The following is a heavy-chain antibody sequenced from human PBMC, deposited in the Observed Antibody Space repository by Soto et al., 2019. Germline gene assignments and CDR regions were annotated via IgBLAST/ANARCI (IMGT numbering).Heavy chain of an antibody. J-gene: IGHJ1*01. CDR3: ATNGDYYDTSGPKYFHH. CDR1: GGSISTGGYY. V-gene: IGHV4-31*03. D-gene: IGHD3-22*01. Sequence: QVQLQESGPGLVKPSQTLSLTCTVSGGSISTGGYYWNWIRQHPGKGLECIGYIYYSGSTYYNPSLMSRVTISVDTSKNQFSLKLSSVTAADTAVYYCATNGDYYDTSGPKYFHHWGQGTLVTVSS. CDR2: IYYSGST.